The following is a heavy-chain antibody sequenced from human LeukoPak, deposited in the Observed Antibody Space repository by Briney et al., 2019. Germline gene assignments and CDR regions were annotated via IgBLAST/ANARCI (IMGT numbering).Heavy chain of an antibody. J-gene: IGHJ4*02. V-gene: IGHV1-2*02. CDR1: GYTLTGYY. CDR2: INPNSGGT. Sequence: ASVKVSCKASGYTLTGYYMHWVRQAPGQGLEWMGWINPNSGGTNYAQKFQGRVTMTRDTSISTAYMELSRLRSDDTAVYYCARCLGTSCNNFDYWGQGTLVTVSS. CDR3: ARCLGTSCNNFDY. D-gene: IGHD2-2*02.